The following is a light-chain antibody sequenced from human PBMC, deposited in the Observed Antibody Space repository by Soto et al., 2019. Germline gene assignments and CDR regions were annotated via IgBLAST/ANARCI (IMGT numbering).Light chain of an antibody. CDR3: QTWGTGIKV. J-gene: IGLJ1*01. Sequence: QPVLTQSPSASASLGASVKLTCTLSSGQRKYAIAWHQQKPEKGPRYLMRVNSDGSHIRGDGIPDRFSGSSSGTERYLTISSLQSEDEADYYCQTWGTGIKVFGTGTKVTVL. V-gene: IGLV4-69*01. CDR1: SGQRKYA. CDR2: VNSDGSH.